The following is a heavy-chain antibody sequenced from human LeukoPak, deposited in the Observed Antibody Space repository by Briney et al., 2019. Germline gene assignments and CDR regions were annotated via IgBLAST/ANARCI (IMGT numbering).Heavy chain of an antibody. D-gene: IGHD6-13*01. Sequence: AGGSLRLSCAASGFTFSSYWMHWVRQAPGKGLVWVSRINSDGSSTSYADSVKGRFTISRDNAKNTLYLQMNSLRAEDTAVYYCARRGSSWVYYYYGMDVWGQGTTVTVSS. J-gene: IGHJ6*02. CDR1: GFTFSSYW. CDR3: ARRGSSWVYYYYGMDV. V-gene: IGHV3-74*01. CDR2: INSDGSST.